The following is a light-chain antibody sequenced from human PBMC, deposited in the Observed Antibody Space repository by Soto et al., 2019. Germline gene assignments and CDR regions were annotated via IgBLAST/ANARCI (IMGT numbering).Light chain of an antibody. J-gene: IGLJ2*01. CDR2: VNSDASH. CDR1: VGHINYA. Sequence: QPLLIQSPSASASLGASVKLTCTLSVGHINYAIAWHQQHPQMGPRYLMTVNSDASHKKGDGIPDRFSGYSSGAERYLTISSLQSEDEAVYYCQTWGSGIHVVFGGGTK. V-gene: IGLV4-69*01. CDR3: QTWGSGIHVV.